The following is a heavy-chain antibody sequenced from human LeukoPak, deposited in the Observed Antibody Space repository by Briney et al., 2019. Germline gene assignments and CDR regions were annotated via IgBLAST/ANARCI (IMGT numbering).Heavy chain of an antibody. CDR3: ARDLRLRFPFDY. D-gene: IGHD5-12*01. Sequence: GGSLRLSCAASGFTFSSYSMNWVRQAPGKGLEWVSSISSGSSYIYYADSVKGRFTISRDNAKNSLYLQMNSLRAEDTAVYYCARDLRLRFPFDYWGQGTLVTVSS. CDR2: ISSGSSYI. CDR1: GFTFSSYS. V-gene: IGHV3-21*01. J-gene: IGHJ4*02.